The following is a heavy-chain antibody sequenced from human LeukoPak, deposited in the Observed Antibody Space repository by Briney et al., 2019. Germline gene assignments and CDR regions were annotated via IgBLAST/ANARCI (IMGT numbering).Heavy chain of an antibody. CDR3: ARIAWDAFDI. CDR2: ISSSGSTI. Sequence: GGSLRLSCAASGFTFSSYEMNWVRQAPGKGLEWVSYISSSGSTIYYADSVKGRFTISRDNAKNSLYLQMNSLRAEDTAVYYCARIAWDAFDIWGQGTMVTVSS. V-gene: IGHV3-48*03. CDR1: GFTFSSYE. D-gene: IGHD2-15*01. J-gene: IGHJ3*02.